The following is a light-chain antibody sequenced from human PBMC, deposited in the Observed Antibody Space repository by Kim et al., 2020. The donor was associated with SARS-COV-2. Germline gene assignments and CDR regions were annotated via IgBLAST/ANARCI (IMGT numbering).Light chain of an antibody. CDR1: RLGDKY. V-gene: IGLV3-1*01. Sequence: SVSPGQTASITCSGDRLGDKYACWYQQKPGLSPVLVIYQDSKRPSGIPERFSGSNSGNTATLTVSGTQAMDEADYYCQAWDSSTVVFGGGTKLTVL. CDR2: QDS. CDR3: QAWDSSTVV. J-gene: IGLJ2*01.